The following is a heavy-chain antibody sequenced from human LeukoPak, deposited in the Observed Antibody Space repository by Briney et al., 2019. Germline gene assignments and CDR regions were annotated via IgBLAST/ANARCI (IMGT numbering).Heavy chain of an antibody. CDR3: ASRMYYYYGMDV. CDR2: IDHRESI. Sequence: SETLSLTCAVYGGSFSDYYWSWIRQPPGKGLEWIGEIDHRESITYNPSLKSRVTISVDTSKNQFSLKLNSVTAADTAVYYCASRMYYYYGMDVWGQGTTVIVSS. J-gene: IGHJ6*02. CDR1: GGSFSDYY. V-gene: IGHV4-34*01.